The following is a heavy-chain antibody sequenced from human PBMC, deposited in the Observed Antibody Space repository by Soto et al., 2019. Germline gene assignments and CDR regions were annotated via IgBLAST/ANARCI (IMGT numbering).Heavy chain of an antibody. CDR3: ARETHEDRPLSGNAFDI. CDR1: GFIFSSYW. V-gene: IGHV3-7*03. Sequence: EVQLVESGGGLVQPGGSLRLSCAGSGFIFSSYWMTWVRQAPGKGLEWVANIKRDGSEKYYVDSVKGRFTISRDNAKKSLYLQMNSLRAEDTAVYSCARETHEDRPLSGNAFDIWGQGTMVTISS. D-gene: IGHD3-22*01. CDR2: IKRDGSEK. J-gene: IGHJ3*02.